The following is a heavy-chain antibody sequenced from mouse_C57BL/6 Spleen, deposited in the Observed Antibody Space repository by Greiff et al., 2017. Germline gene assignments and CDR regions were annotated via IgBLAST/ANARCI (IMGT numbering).Heavy chain of an antibody. V-gene: IGHV3-6*01. CDR2: ISYDGSN. CDR3: ARGWLLRFDY. J-gene: IGHJ2*01. Sequence: VQLKESGPGLVKPSQSLSLTCSVTGYSITSGYYWNWIRQFPGNKLEWMGYISYDGSNNYNPSLKNRISITRDTSKNQFFLKLNSVTTEDTATYYCARGWLLRFDYWGQGTTLTVSS. D-gene: IGHD2-3*01. CDR1: GYSITSGYY.